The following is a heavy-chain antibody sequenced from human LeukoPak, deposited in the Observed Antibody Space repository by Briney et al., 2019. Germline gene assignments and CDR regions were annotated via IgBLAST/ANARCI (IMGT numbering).Heavy chain of an antibody. D-gene: IGHD3-9*01. J-gene: IGHJ4*02. V-gene: IGHV1-3*01. Sequence: ASARVSCKASGYTFTNYAVHWVRQAPGQRLEWMGWINAGNGKTNYSQKFQVRVTLTRDTSASTVYMELSSLRSEDTAVYYCARGYYDLLTGHVVTYYFDYWGQGTLVTVSS. CDR2: INAGNGKT. CDR3: ARGYYDLLTGHVVTYYFDY. CDR1: GYTFTNYA.